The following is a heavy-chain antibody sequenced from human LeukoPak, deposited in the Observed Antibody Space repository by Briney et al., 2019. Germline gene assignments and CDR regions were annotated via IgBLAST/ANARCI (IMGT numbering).Heavy chain of an antibody. CDR1: GFTFSSYA. D-gene: IGHD6-13*01. V-gene: IGHV3-23*05. CDR3: ASRIATAGSVDY. J-gene: IGHJ4*02. CDR2: YSSGST. Sequence: GGSLRLSCAASGFTFSSYAMSWVRQAPGKGLEWVSVYSSGSTYYADSVKGRSTISRDNSKNTLHLQMNTLRAEDTAVYYCASRIATAGSVDYWGQGTLVTVSS.